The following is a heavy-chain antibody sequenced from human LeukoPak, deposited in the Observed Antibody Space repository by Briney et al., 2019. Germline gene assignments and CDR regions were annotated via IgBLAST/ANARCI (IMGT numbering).Heavy chain of an antibody. D-gene: IGHD3-16*02. CDR2: IYYSGST. J-gene: IGHJ3*02. V-gene: IGHV4-39*01. CDR1: GGXISGSSYY. CDR3: ARFRVGDYVWGSYRYEVGAFDI. Sequence: SETLSLTCTVSGGXISGSSYYWGWIRQPPGKGLEWIGSIYYSGSTYYNPSLKSRVTISVDTSKNQFSLKLSSVTAADTAVYYCARFRVGDYVWGSYRYEVGAFDIWGQGTLVTVSS.